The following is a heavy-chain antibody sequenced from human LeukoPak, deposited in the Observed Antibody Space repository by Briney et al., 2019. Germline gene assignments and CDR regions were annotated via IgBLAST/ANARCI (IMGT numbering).Heavy chain of an antibody. CDR1: GYTFTGYY. J-gene: IGHJ3*01. Sequence: ASVKVSCKASGYTFTGYYIHWVRQAPGQGLEWMGWINPTSGGTNYAQKFQGRITMTRDTSISTAYMELSRLRSDDTAVFYCARQGYCSSTACYTAAFDFWGQGTMVTVSS. CDR2: INPTSGGT. D-gene: IGHD2-2*02. V-gene: IGHV1-2*02. CDR3: ARQGYCSSTACYTAAFDF.